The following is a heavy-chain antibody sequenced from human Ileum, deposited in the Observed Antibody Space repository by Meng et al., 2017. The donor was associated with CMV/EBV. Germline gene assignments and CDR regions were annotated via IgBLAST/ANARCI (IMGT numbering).Heavy chain of an antibody. V-gene: IGHV3-9*01. J-gene: IGHJ4*02. CDR2: IGWDSSSV. D-gene: IGHD3-10*01. CDR1: GFSLDEYA. Sequence: SLKISCVASGFSLDEYAMHWIRKVPGKGLEWVSGIGWDSSSVGYADSVKGRFTISRDNEQNSLYLQMNSLTVGDTAFYYCAKAVVRGVIITRFEYWGQGTQVTVSS. CDR3: AKAVVRGVIITRFEY.